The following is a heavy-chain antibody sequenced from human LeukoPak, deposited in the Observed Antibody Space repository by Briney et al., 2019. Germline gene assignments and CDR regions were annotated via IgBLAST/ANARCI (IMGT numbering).Heavy chain of an antibody. Sequence: GSLRLSCAASGFTFSDYYMSWIRQAPGKGLEWVSYISSSGSAIYYADSVKGRFTISRDNAKNSLYLQMNSLRAEDTAVYYCARDQTKWEPLRRRDYYYMDVWGKGTTVTVSS. CDR2: ISSSGSAI. CDR1: GFTFSDYY. D-gene: IGHD1-26*01. CDR3: ARDQTKWEPLRRRDYYYMDV. J-gene: IGHJ6*03. V-gene: IGHV3-11*04.